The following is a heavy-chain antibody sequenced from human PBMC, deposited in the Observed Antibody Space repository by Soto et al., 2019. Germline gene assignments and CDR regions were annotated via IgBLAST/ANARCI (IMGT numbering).Heavy chain of an antibody. Sequence: PGGSLRLSCAASGFTFSSYWMHWVRQAPGKGLVWVSRINSDGSSTSYADSVKGRFTISRDNAKNTLYLQMNSLRAEDTAVYYCARGLSVVAATRYGMDVWGQGSTVTVSS. V-gene: IGHV3-74*01. J-gene: IGHJ6*02. CDR2: INSDGSST. CDR3: ARGLSVVAATRYGMDV. D-gene: IGHD2-15*01. CDR1: GFTFSSYW.